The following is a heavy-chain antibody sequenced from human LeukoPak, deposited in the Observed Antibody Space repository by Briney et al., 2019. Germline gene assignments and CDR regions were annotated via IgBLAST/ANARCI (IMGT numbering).Heavy chain of an antibody. CDR2: IDPSDSYT. J-gene: IGHJ4*02. Sequence: GESLKISCKGSGYTFTSYWISWVRQMPGKGLEWMGKIDPSDSYTIYSPSFQGHVTISGDKSISTVYLHWSSLQASDIAIYYCARQPGIAVADPFDFWGQGTLVTVSS. CDR3: ARQPGIAVADPFDF. D-gene: IGHD6-19*01. CDR1: GYTFTSYW. V-gene: IGHV5-10-1*01.